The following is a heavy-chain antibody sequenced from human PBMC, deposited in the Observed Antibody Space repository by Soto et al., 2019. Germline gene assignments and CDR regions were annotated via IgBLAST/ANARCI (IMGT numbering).Heavy chain of an antibody. D-gene: IGHD4-4*01. CDR1: GGSISSGGYS. Sequence: QLQLQESGSGLVKPSQTLSLTCAVSGGSISSGGYSWSWIRQPPGKGLEWIGYISHSGSTYYNPSLTRRVTISVDRSKNQFSLTLSSVTAADTAVYYCARGMTTVTTLDYWGQGTLVTVSS. CDR3: ARGMTTVTTLDY. V-gene: IGHV4-30-2*01. CDR2: ISHSGST. J-gene: IGHJ4*02.